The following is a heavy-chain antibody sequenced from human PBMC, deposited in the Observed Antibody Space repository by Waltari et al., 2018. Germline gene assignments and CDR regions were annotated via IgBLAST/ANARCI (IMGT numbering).Heavy chain of an antibody. CDR1: GGSISSSNW. J-gene: IGHJ6*02. Sequence: QVQLQESGTGLVKPSGTLSLTGDVSGGSISSSNWWSRVRQPPGKGLEWIGEIYHSGSTNYNPSLKSRVTISVDKSKNQFSLKLSSVTAADTAVYYCAREGEVAPRSMDVWGQGTTVTVSS. CDR3: AREGEVAPRSMDV. V-gene: IGHV4-4*02. CDR2: IYHSGST.